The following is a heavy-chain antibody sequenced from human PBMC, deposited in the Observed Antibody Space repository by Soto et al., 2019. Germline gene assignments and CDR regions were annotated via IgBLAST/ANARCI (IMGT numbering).Heavy chain of an antibody. J-gene: IGHJ5*02. CDR2: INTNTGNP. D-gene: IGHD4-17*01. CDR1: GYTFTSYA. Sequence: GASVKGSCKASGYTFTSYAMNWVRQAPGQGLEWMGWINTNTGNPTYAQGFTGRFVFSLDTSVSTAYLQICSLKAEDTAVYYCARDLRARTTVTNRRWFDPWGQGNLVTVS. V-gene: IGHV7-4-1*01. CDR3: ARDLRARTTVTNRRWFDP.